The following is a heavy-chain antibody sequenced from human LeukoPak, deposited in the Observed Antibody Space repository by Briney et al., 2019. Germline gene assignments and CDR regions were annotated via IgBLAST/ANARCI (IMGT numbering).Heavy chain of an antibody. CDR1: GGSISSSDYY. CDR2: IYYSGST. Sequence: SQTLSLTCTVSGGSISSSDYYWSWIRQPPGKGLEWIGYIYYSGSTYYNPSLKSRVTISVDTSKNQFSLKLSSVTAADTAVYYCAGGGLYPSYMDVWGKGTTVTVSS. V-gene: IGHV4-30-4*08. J-gene: IGHJ6*03. CDR3: AGGGLYPSYMDV. D-gene: IGHD3-16*01.